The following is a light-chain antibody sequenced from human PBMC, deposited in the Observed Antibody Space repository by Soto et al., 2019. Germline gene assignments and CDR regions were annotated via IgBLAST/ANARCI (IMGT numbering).Light chain of an antibody. CDR2: EAS. CDR1: SNDVGTYNL. V-gene: IGLV2-23*01. Sequence: QSALTQPASVSGSPGQSIPISCTGISNDVGTYNLVSWYQHHPGKAPKLIIYEASKRPSGVPNRFSGSKSGNTASLTISGLHAEDEADYYCCSYGRSVVFGGGTKLTVL. J-gene: IGLJ2*01. CDR3: CSYGRSVV.